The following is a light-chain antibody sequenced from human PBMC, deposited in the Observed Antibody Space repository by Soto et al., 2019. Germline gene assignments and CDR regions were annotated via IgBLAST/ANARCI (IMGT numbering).Light chain of an antibody. CDR3: QQNYNSPRT. CDR2: GAS. Sequence: DIPMTQSPSSLSASVGDRVTITCRASQSISNYLNWYQQKPGKAPKVLMFGASSLQSGVPSRFSGSGSGTDFTLTINSLQPEDFATYYCQQNYNSPRTFGQGTKVEIK. CDR1: QSISNY. V-gene: IGKV1-39*01. J-gene: IGKJ1*01.